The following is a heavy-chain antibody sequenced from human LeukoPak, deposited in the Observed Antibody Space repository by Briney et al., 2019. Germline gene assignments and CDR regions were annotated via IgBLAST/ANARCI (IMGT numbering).Heavy chain of an antibody. V-gene: IGHV1-46*01. J-gene: IGHJ4*02. D-gene: IGHD1-14*01. Sequence: ASVKVSCKASGYTFTSYYMHWVLQAPGQGLEWMGIINPSGGSTSYAQKFQGRVTMTRDTSTSTVYMELSSLRSEDTAVYYRARDPAPGFGYWGQGTLVTVSS. CDR1: GYTFTSYY. CDR3: ARDPAPGFGY. CDR2: INPSGGST.